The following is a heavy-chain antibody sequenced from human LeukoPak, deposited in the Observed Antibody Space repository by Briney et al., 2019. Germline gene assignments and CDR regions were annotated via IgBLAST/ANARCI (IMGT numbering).Heavy chain of an antibody. Sequence: SETLSLTCTVSGYSISSGYYWGWIRQPPGKGLEWIGSIDHSGSTYYNPSLKSRVTISVNTSKNQFSLKLSSVTAADTAVYYCARDGVVAINWFDPWGPGTLVTVSS. D-gene: IGHD3-22*01. V-gene: IGHV4-38-2*02. CDR1: GYSISSGYY. CDR2: IDHSGST. CDR3: ARDGVVAINWFDP. J-gene: IGHJ5*02.